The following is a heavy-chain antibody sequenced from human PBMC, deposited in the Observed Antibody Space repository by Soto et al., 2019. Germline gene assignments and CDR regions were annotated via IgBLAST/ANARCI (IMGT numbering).Heavy chain of an antibody. V-gene: IGHV4-30-4*01. D-gene: IGHD2-15*01. CDR1: GGSISSGNYY. J-gene: IGHJ4*02. Sequence: QVQLQESGPGLVKPSQTLSLTCTVSGGSISSGNYYWSWIRQPPGKGLEWIGFISYSGSTYYSTSLKSPVTISVDTSKRQFSLNLSFVTAADTAVYYWGTMGTPATGLYVVDYWGQGSLVTVSS. CDR3: GTMGTPATGLYVVDY. CDR2: ISYSGST.